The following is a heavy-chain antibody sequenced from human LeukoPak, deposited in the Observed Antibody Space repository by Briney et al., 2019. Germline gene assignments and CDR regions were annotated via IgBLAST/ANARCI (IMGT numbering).Heavy chain of an antibody. CDR3: AKVPHSWGLFDS. D-gene: IGHD3-16*01. J-gene: IGHJ4*02. V-gene: IGHV3-9*01. CDR1: GFTFDDYA. CDR2: ISWNSGSI. Sequence: GGSLRLSCAASGFTFDDYAMHWVWQAPGKGLEWVSGISWNSGSIGYADSVKGRLTVSRDNPKNTLYLQMDSLRTEDTAVYYCAKVPHSWGLFDSWGQGTLVTVSS.